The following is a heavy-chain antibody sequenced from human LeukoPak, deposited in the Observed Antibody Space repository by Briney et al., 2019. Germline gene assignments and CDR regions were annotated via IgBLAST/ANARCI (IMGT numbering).Heavy chain of an antibody. CDR2: IYSDGST. V-gene: IGHV3-66*01. J-gene: IGHJ4*02. CDR3: TRETGATDS. D-gene: IGHD1-26*01. CDR1: GFTFSSYG. Sequence: GRSLRLSCAASGFTFSSYGMHWVRQAPEGKGLEWVSVIYSDGSTYYADSVKGRFTISRDNSKNMLYLQMNSLRAEDTGLYYCTRETGATDSWGQGALVTVSS.